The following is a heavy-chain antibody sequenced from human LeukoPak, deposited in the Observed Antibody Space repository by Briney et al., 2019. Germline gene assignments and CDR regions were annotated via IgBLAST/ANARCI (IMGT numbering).Heavy chain of an antibody. D-gene: IGHD2-21*01. CDR1: GDSISSFY. Sequence: SETLSPTCSVSGDSISSFYWNWIRQPPGKELEWLGYIYSSGSTNYNPSLKSRVTVSVDTSKKQFSLKLSSVTAADTAVYYCARVLGSDYSDYWGQGTLVTVSS. CDR2: IYSSGST. CDR3: ARVLGSDYSDY. V-gene: IGHV4-59*01. J-gene: IGHJ4*02.